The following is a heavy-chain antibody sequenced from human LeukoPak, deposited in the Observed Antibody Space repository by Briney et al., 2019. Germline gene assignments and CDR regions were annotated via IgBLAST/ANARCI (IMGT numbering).Heavy chain of an antibody. CDR1: GFTFSSYA. J-gene: IGHJ3*02. Sequence: PGGSLRLSCAASGFTFSSYAMSWVRQAPGKGLEWASAISGSGGSTYYADSVKGRFTISRDNSKNTLYPQMNSLRAEDTAVYYCAKDSTTYYYGSGTAFDIWGQGTMVTVSS. CDR3: AKDSTTYYYGSGTAFDI. D-gene: IGHD3-10*01. CDR2: ISGSGGST. V-gene: IGHV3-23*01.